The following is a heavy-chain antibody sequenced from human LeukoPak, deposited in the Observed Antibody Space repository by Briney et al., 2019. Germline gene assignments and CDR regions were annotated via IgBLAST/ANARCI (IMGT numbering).Heavy chain of an antibody. D-gene: IGHD6-13*01. J-gene: IGHJ6*02. CDR2: ISKGSDYI. CDR3: ATHLLGMGANYYGRGV. CDR1: GFSFRTAR. V-gene: IGHV3-21*01. Sequence: GGSLRLSCAASGFSFRTARMTWVRQAPGKRLEWVSSISKGSDYIYYLDSVKGRVTVSRDKAGSSLFLELNSLRAEDTAVCYCATHLLGMGANYYGRGVGGPGTRVIVSS.